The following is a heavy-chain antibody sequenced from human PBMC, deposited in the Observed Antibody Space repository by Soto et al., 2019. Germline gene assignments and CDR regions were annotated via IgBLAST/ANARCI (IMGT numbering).Heavy chain of an antibody. Sequence: GGSLRVSCAASGFTSSDDYMDWVRQAPGKGLEWVGRTRNKANSYTTEYAASVKGRFTISRDDSKNSLYLQMTSLKTEDTAVYYCARAPRENYFFDCWSQGTLVTVSS. D-gene: IGHD1-7*01. CDR2: TRNKANSYTT. CDR3: ARAPRENYFFDC. CDR1: GFTSSDDY. J-gene: IGHJ4*02. V-gene: IGHV3-72*01.